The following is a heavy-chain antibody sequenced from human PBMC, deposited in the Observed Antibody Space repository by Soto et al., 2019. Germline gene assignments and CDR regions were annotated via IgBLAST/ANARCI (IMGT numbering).Heavy chain of an antibody. CDR2: IYSGGSA. D-gene: IGHD3-16*01. CDR3: AQRMITFGGDDY. V-gene: IGHV3-66*01. Sequence: EVQLVESGGGLVQPGGSLRLSCAASGFTVSSNYMSWVRQAPGKGLEWVSVIYSGGSAYYADSVKGRFTISRDNSKNTLYLQMNSLRAEDTAVYYCAQRMITFGGDDYWGQGTLVTVSS. CDR1: GFTVSSNY. J-gene: IGHJ4*02.